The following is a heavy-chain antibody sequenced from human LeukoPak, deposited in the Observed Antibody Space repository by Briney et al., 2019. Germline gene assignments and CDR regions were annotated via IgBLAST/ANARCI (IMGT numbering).Heavy chain of an antibody. J-gene: IGHJ6*02. D-gene: IGHD3-22*01. Sequence: PSETLSLTCIVSGGSINSYYWSWIRQPPGKGLEGIGHINYSGGTKYNPSLKSRVTISVDTPKNQFSLKLSSVTAADTAVYYCARYYYDSSGYSHGMDVWGQGTTVTVSS. V-gene: IGHV4-59*08. CDR2: INYSGGT. CDR1: GGSINSYY. CDR3: ARYYYDSSGYSHGMDV.